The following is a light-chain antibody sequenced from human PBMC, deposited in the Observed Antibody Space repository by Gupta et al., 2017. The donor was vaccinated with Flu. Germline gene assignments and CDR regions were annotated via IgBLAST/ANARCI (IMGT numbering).Light chain of an antibody. CDR1: SSDVGGYNY. V-gene: IGLV2-14*01. J-gene: IGLJ3*02. Sequence: QSALTQPASVSGSPGQSITISCTGTSSDVGGYNYVSWYQQPPGKAPKLMIYEVSHRPSGVSNRFSGSKSGNTASLTISGLQAEDEADYYCSSYTSSSTWVFGGGTKLTVL. CDR3: SSYTSSSTWV. CDR2: EVS.